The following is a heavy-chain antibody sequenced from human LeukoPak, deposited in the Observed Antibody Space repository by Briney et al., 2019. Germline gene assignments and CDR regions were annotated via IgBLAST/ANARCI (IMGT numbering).Heavy chain of an antibody. CDR3: ARGSRDYVAMYFDL. CDR1: GGSISSGGFY. V-gene: IGHV4-61*08. CDR2: IYYSGST. J-gene: IGHJ2*01. Sequence: PSQTLSLTCTVSGGSISSGGFYWSWLRQHPGKGLEWIGYIYYSGSTNYNPSLKSRVTISVDTSKNQFSLKLSSVTAADTAVYYCARGSRDYVAMYFDLWGRGTLVTVSS. D-gene: IGHD4-17*01.